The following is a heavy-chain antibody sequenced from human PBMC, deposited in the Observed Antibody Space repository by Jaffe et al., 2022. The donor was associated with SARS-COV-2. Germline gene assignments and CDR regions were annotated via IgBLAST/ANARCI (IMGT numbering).Heavy chain of an antibody. V-gene: IGHV3-33*01. J-gene: IGHJ6*02. CDR1: GFTFSSYG. Sequence: QVQLVESGGGVVQPGRSLRLSCAASGFTFSSYGMHWVRQAPGKGLEWVAVIWYDGSNKYYADSVKGRFTISRDNSKNTLYLQMNSLRAEDTAVYYCARDGSPYYYDSSGYYTPWATLGMDVWGQGTTVTVSS. CDR3: ARDGSPYYYDSSGYYTPWATLGMDV. CDR2: IWYDGSNK. D-gene: IGHD3-22*01.